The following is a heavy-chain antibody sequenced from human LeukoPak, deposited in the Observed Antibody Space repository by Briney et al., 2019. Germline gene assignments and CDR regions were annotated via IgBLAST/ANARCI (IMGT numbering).Heavy chain of an antibody. V-gene: IGHV3-9*01. CDR3: AKGFCISTSCFFDY. Sequence: GGSLRLSCAASGFTFADYAMHWVRQAPGKGLEWVSGISWNSGSTGYADSVKGRLTISRDNAKKSLYLQMNSLRAEDTAFHYCAKGFCISTSCFFDYWGQGSLVTVSS. CDR1: GFTFADYA. J-gene: IGHJ4*02. CDR2: ISWNSGST. D-gene: IGHD2-2*01.